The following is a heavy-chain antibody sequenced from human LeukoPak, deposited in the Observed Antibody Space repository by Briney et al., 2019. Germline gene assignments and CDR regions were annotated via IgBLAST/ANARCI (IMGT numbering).Heavy chain of an antibody. CDR1: GYTFTSYG. Sequence: ASVKVSCKASGYTFTSYGISWVRQAPGQGLEWMGWISAYNGNTNYAQKLQGRVTMTTDTSTSTAYMELRSLRSDDTAVYYCARDLDSSSSEWYLHLWRGGTLVTVST. CDR3: ARDLDSSSSEWYLHL. CDR2: ISAYNGNT. V-gene: IGHV1-18*01. D-gene: IGHD6-6*01. J-gene: IGHJ2*01.